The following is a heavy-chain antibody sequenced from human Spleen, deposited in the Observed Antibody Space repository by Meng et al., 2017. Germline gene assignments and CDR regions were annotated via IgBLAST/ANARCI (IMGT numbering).Heavy chain of an antibody. Sequence: QPQLQESGPGLVKPSEALSLPCSVSGGSISTSGYYWGWIRQPPGKGLEWIGSIGHSGITYYTPSLKSRVTVSIGTSKSQFSLKLTSVTAADTAVYYCVRSSGWVRTGFDPWGQGTLVTVSS. V-gene: IGHV4-39*01. CDR2: IGHSGIT. CDR1: GGSISTSGYY. CDR3: VRSSGWVRTGFDP. D-gene: IGHD6-19*01. J-gene: IGHJ5*02.